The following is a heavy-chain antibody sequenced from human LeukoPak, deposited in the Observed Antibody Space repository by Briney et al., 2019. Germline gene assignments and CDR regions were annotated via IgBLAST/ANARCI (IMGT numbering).Heavy chain of an antibody. CDR3: ARPAVDFWIGDYYMDV. V-gene: IGHV3-7*01. CDR1: GFTFSSYW. D-gene: IGHD3-3*01. J-gene: IGHJ6*03. CDR2: IKQDGSEK. Sequence: PGGSLRLSCAASGFTFSSYWMSWVRQAPGKGLEWVANIKQDGSEKYYVDSVKGRCTISRDNAKNSLYLQMNSLRAEDTAVYYCARPAVDFWIGDYYMDVWGKGTTVTVSS.